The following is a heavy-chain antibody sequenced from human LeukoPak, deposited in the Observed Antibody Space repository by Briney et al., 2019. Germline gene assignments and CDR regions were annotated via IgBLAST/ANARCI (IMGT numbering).Heavy chain of an antibody. CDR2: IYYSGST. CDR3: ARLNVIAVAGTYYFDY. J-gene: IGHJ4*02. CDR1: GGSISSYY. Sequence: SETLSLTCTVSGGSISSYYWSWIRQPPGKGLEWIGNIYYSGSTNYNPSLKSRVTISVDTSKNQFSLKLSSVTAADTAVYYCARLNVIAVAGTYYFDYWGQGTLVTVSS. D-gene: IGHD6-19*01. V-gene: IGHV4-59*08.